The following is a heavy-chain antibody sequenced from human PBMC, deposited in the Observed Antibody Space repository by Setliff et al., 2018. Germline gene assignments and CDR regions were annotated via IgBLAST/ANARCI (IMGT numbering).Heavy chain of an antibody. Sequence: ASVKVSCKASGYTFSSYAVNWVRQAPGQGLEWMGWINTNTGNPTYVQDFTGRFVFSLDTSVNTAHLQISSLTAEDTAVYYCARSPGTDDLYWGQGILVTVSS. CDR1: GYTFSSYA. V-gene: IGHV7-4-1*02. D-gene: IGHD1-1*01. CDR3: ARSPGTDDLY. J-gene: IGHJ4*02. CDR2: INTNTGNP.